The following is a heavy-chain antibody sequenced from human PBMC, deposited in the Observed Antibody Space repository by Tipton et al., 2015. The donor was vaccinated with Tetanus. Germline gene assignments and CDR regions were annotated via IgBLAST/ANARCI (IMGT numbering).Heavy chain of an antibody. J-gene: IGHJ5*02. V-gene: IGHV4-34*01. CDR3: ARAGQRSTSWHYWFDP. CDR1: GDSISGYY. D-gene: IGHD2-2*01. Sequence: GLVKPSETLSLTCTVSGDSISGYYWNWIRQPPGKGLEWIGEINHSGGTNYNPSLKSRVTISIDTSKNQFSLKLNSVTAADTAVYYCARAGQRSTSWHYWFDPWGQGTLVTVSS. CDR2: INHSGGT.